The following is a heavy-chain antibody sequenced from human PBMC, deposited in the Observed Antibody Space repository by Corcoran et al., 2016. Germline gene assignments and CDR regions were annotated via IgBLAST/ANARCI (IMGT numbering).Heavy chain of an antibody. J-gene: IGHJ5*02. CDR2: IKSKTDGGTT. CDR1: GFTFSNAW. Sequence: EVQLVESGGGLVKPGGSLRLSCAASGFTFSNAWMSWVRQAPGKGLEWVGRIKSKTDGGTTDYAAPVKGRFTISRTDSKNTLYLQMNSLKTEDTAVYYCTTDRGRLRFLEWLPKNWFDPWGQGTLVTVSS. CDR3: TTDRGRLRFLEWLPKNWFDP. V-gene: IGHV3-15*01. D-gene: IGHD3-3*01.